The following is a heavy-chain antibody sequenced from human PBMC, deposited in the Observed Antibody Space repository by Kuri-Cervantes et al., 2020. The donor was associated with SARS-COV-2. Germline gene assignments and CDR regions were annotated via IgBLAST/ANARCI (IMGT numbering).Heavy chain of an antibody. CDR3: AKRFVVPTNGTDYFDY. Sequence: GESLKISCTASTLTFSDYAMSWVRQAPGKGLEWVSTISGSSDYTYYAESVDYAESVEGRFTNSRDISKKTLYLQMHRLRAEDTAVYYCAKRFVVPTNGTDYFDYWGQGTLVTVSS. CDR2: ISGSSDYT. J-gene: IGHJ4*02. CDR1: TLTFSDYA. V-gene: IGHV3-23*01. D-gene: IGHD3-10*01.